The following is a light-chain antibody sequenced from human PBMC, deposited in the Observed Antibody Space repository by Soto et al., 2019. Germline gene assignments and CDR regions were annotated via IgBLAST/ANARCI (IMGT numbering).Light chain of an antibody. CDR3: QQYDNWPRAT. Sequence: IVMTQSPATLSVSLGERATLSCRASQSINSNLAWYQQKPGQAPRLLMFRASIRAAGFPAGFSGSGSGTEFNITISSLQSDDSAVYYCQQYDNWPRATFGGGTKVDIK. V-gene: IGKV3-15*01. CDR2: RAS. J-gene: IGKJ4*01. CDR1: QSINSN.